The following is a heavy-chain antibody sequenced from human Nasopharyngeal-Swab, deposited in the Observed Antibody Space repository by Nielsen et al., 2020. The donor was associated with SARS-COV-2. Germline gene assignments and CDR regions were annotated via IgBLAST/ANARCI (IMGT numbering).Heavy chain of an antibody. V-gene: IGHV4-31*03. Sequence: LRLSCTVSGGSISSGGYYWSWIRQHPGKGLEWIGYIYYSGSTYYNPSLKSRVTISVDTSKNQFSLKLSSVTAADTAVYYCARGSLTGDFFDYWGQGTLVTVSS. J-gene: IGHJ4*02. CDR1: GGSISSGGYY. CDR3: ARGSLTGDFFDY. D-gene: IGHD7-27*01. CDR2: IYYSGST.